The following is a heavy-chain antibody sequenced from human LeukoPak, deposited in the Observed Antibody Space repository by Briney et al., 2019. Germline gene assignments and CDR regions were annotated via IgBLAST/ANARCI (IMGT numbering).Heavy chain of an antibody. V-gene: IGHV4-59*12. D-gene: IGHD2-2*01. CDR2: IYYSGST. J-gene: IGHJ6*02. Sequence: SETLSLTCTVSGGSISSYYWSWIRQPPGKGLEWIGYIYYSGSTNYNPSLKSRVTISVDTSKNQFSLKLSSVTAADTAVYYCARGGPARLGVPAAMAGRYYGMDVWGQGTTVTVSS. CDR1: GGSISSYY. CDR3: ARGGPARLGVPAAMAGRYYGMDV.